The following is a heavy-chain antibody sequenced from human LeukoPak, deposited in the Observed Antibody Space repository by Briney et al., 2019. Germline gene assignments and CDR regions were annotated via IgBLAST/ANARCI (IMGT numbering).Heavy chain of an antibody. J-gene: IGHJ4*02. CDR3: AKDPSPAQGWAFDY. CDR2: IKRDGSDN. V-gene: IGHV3-7*01. CDR1: GFTFSNYW. Sequence: SGGSLRLSCAASGFTFSNYWMSWVRQAPGKGLEWVANIKRDGSDNYYVGSVEGRFTISRDNAKNSLYLQMSSLRAEDTAIYYCAKDPSPAQGWAFDYWGQGTLVTVSS. D-gene: IGHD2-15*01.